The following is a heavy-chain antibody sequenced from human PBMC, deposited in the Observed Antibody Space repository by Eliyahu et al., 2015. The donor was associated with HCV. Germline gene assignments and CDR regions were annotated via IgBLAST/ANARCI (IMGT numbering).Heavy chain of an antibody. CDR2: IYYTGXS. CDR3: ARGQSQNDDIWSGSYSGDWFDP. Sequence: QVQLQESGPGLLRPSQTLSLTCTVSGGSISSGDYYWSWIRQHPGKGLEYIGHIYYTGXSYYNPSLKXRLTISVDTSKHQISLSLSSVTAADTAIYYCARGQSQNDDIWSGSYSGDWFDPWGQGTLVTVSS. J-gene: IGHJ5*02. D-gene: IGHD3-3*01. V-gene: IGHV4-31*03. CDR1: GGSISSGDYY.